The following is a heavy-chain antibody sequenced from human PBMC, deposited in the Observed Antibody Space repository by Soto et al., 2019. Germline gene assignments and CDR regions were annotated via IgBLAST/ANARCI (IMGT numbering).Heavy chain of an antibody. Sequence: ASVKVSCKASGYTFTSYYMHWVRQAPGQGLEWMGIINPSGGSTSYAQKFQGRVTMTRDTSTSTVYMELSSLRSEDTAVYYCALLGYSGYDLGLYYFAYWGQGTLVTVSS. CDR1: GYTFTSYY. CDR3: ALLGYSGYDLGLYYFAY. J-gene: IGHJ4*02. CDR2: INPSGGST. V-gene: IGHV1-46*01. D-gene: IGHD5-12*01.